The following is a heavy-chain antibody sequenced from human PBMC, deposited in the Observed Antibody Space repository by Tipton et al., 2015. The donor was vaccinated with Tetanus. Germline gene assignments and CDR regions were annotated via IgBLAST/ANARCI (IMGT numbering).Heavy chain of an antibody. J-gene: IGHJ6*02. CDR3: ARAGPQATFGVKYGMDV. Sequence: QLVQSGAEVKKPGASAKASCKAAGYTFTGNYLQWVRQAPGQGLEWMGWFNPDSGGTNSAQKFQGRATMTRDTSISTAYMELSRLRSDDTAVYYCARAGPQATFGVKYGMDVWGQGTTVTVSS. V-gene: IGHV1-2*02. CDR1: GYTFTGNY. D-gene: IGHD3-3*01. CDR2: FNPDSGGT.